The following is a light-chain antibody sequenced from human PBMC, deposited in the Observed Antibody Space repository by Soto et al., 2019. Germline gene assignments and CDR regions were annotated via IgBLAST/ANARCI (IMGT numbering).Light chain of an antibody. V-gene: IGKV1-17*01. CDR3: LQHNSYPIT. CDR2: AAS. J-gene: IGKJ5*01. Sequence: IQLTQSPSTLSASVGDRVTITCRASQSIGDSLAWYQQKPGKAPKRLIYAASSLQSGVPSRFSGSGSGTEFTLTISSLQPEDFGTYYCLQHNSYPITFGQGTRLEIK. CDR1: QSIGDS.